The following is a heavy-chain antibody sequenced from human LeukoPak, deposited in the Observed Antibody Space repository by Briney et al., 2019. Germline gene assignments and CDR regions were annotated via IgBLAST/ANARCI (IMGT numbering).Heavy chain of an antibody. V-gene: IGHV3-23*01. CDR2: CGPSGETR. CDR3: ARESAGNFDY. J-gene: IGHJ4*02. D-gene: IGHD2-15*01. Sequence: GGSLRLSCEGSGFMFGKHGLIWVRQPPGKGLDWLSFCGPSGETRLYADSVKGRFTISRDNSKNTLYLQMNSLRAEDTAVYYCARESAGNFDYWGQGTLVTVSS. CDR1: GFMFGKHG.